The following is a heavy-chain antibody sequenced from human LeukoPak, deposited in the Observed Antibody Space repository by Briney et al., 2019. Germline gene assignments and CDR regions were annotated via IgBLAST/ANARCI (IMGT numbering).Heavy chain of an antibody. Sequence: GGSLRLSCAASGFTFSSYAMSWVRQAPGKGLEWVSAISGSGGSTYYANSVKGRFTISRDNSKNTLYLQMNSLRAEDTAVYYCAKDGYYSSSSYWGQGTLVTVSS. V-gene: IGHV3-23*01. CDR3: AKDGYYSSSSY. CDR2: ISGSGGST. D-gene: IGHD6-6*01. J-gene: IGHJ4*02. CDR1: GFTFSSYA.